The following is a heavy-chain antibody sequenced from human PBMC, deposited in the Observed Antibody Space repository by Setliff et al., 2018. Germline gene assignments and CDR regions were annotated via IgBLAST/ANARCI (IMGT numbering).Heavy chain of an antibody. CDR1: GGSISSYY. CDR2: IYYSGDT. Sequence: SETLSLTCTVSGGSISSYYWSWIRQPPGKGLEWIGYIYYSGDTNYNPPLKSRVSMSLDTSKNQFSLKLSSVTAADTAVYYCARDRVVVLAGRRGFYFDYWVPETLLVTVSS. V-gene: IGHV4-59*12. CDR3: ARDRVVVLAGRRGFYFDY. J-gene: IGHJ4*03. D-gene: IGHD2-15*01.